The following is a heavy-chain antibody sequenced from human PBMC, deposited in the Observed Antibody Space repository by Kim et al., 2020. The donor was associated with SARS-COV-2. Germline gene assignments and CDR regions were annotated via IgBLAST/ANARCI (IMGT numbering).Heavy chain of an antibody. D-gene: IGHD3-10*01. J-gene: IGHJ4*02. V-gene: IGHV3-33*01. CDR2: IWYDGSNK. CDR3: ARDRDRHFDY. Sequence: GGSLRLSCAASGFTFSSYGMHWVRQAPGKGLDWVAVIWYDGSNKYYADSVKGRFSISRDISKNTLYLQMNSLRAEDTAVYYCARDRDRHFDYWGQGTLVTVSS. CDR1: GFTFSSYG.